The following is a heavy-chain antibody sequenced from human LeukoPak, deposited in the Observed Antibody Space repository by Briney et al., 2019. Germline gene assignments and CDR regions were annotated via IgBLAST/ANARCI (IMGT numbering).Heavy chain of an antibody. Sequence: GGSLRLSCAASGFTFSSYEMNWVREAPGKGLEWVSYISSSGSTIYYADSVKGRFTISRDNAKNSLDLQMNSLRVDDTAVYCCVRDRGYSTFDYWGQGTLVIVSS. CDR3: VRDRGYSTFDY. V-gene: IGHV3-48*03. CDR1: GFTFSSYE. CDR2: ISSSGSTI. J-gene: IGHJ4*02. D-gene: IGHD4-23*01.